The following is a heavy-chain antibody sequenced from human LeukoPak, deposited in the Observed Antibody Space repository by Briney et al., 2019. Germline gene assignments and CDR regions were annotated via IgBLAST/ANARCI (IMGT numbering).Heavy chain of an antibody. D-gene: IGHD5-18*01. CDR2: IKQDGSEK. J-gene: IGHJ4*02. CDR3: TRERYSYGFFDY. CDR1: GFTFGSYW. Sequence: GGSLRLSCAASGFTFGSYWMSWVRQAPGKGLEWVANIKQDGSEKYYVDSVKGRFTISRDNAKNSLYLQMNSLRAEDTAVYYCTRERYSYGFFDYWGQGTLVTVSS. V-gene: IGHV3-7*01.